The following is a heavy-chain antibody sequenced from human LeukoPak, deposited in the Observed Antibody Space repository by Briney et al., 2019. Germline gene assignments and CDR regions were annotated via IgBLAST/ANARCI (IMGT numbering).Heavy chain of an antibody. D-gene: IGHD1-26*01. V-gene: IGHV4-34*01. Sequence: SETLSLTCAVYGGSFSGYYWSWIRQPPGKRLEWIGEINHSGSTNYNPSLKSRVTISVDTSKNQFSLKLSSVTAADTAVYYCARGGWEYGMDVWGQGTTVTVSS. CDR1: GGSFSGYY. J-gene: IGHJ6*02. CDR3: ARGGWEYGMDV. CDR2: INHSGST.